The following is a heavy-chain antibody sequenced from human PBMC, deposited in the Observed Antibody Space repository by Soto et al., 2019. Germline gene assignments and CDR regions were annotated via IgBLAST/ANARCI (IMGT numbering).Heavy chain of an antibody. J-gene: IGHJ4*02. V-gene: IGHV3-66*01. Sequence: GGSLRLSCAASGFTVSSNYMSWVRQAPGKGLEWVSVIYSGGSTYYADSVKGRFTISRDNSKNTLYLQMNSLRAEDTAVYYCARVDPFIAAAEDWGQGTLVTVSS. CDR3: ARVDPFIAAAED. CDR2: IYSGGST. D-gene: IGHD6-13*01. CDR1: GFTVSSNY.